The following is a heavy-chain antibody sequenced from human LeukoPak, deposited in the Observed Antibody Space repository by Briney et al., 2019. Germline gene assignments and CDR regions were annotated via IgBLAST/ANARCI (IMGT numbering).Heavy chain of an antibody. CDR1: GGTFSIYA. CDR2: IIPIFGTA. D-gene: IGHD6-13*01. Sequence: SVKVSCEASGGTFSIYAISWVRQAPGQGLEWMGGIIPIFGTANYAQKFQGRVTIAADESTSTAYMELSSLRSEDTAVYYCARGREAAAGTGNWFDPWGQGTLVTVSS. V-gene: IGHV1-69*13. J-gene: IGHJ5*02. CDR3: ARGREAAAGTGNWFDP.